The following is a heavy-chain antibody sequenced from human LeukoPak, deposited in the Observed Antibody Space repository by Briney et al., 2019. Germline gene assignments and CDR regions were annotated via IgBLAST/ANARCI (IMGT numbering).Heavy chain of an antibody. Sequence: GGSLRLSCAASGFTFSSYSMNWVRQAPGKGLEWVSSISSSSYIYYADSVKGRFTISRDNAKNSLYPQMNSLRAEDTAVYYCARDLNREGMGIWGQGTMVTVSS. D-gene: IGHD3-10*01. CDR3: ARDLNREGMGI. J-gene: IGHJ3*02. CDR1: GFTFSSYS. CDR2: ISSSSYI. V-gene: IGHV3-21*01.